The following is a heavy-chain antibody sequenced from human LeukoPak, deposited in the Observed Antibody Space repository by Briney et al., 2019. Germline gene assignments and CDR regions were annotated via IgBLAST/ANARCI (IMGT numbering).Heavy chain of an antibody. J-gene: IGHJ4*02. D-gene: IGHD4-17*01. CDR1: GYTFTGYY. V-gene: IGHV1-2*02. CDR3: ARETTVTTYEFDY. CDR2: INPNSGGT. Sequence: ASVKVSCKASGYTFTGYYMHWVRQAPGQGLEWMGWINPNSGGTNYAQKFQGRVTMTRDTSISTAYMELSRLRSDDTTVYYCARETTVTTYEFDYWGQGTLVTVSS.